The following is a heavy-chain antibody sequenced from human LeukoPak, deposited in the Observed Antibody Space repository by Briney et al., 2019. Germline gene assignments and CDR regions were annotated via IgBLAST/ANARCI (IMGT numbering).Heavy chain of an antibody. V-gene: IGHV3-33*01. D-gene: IGHD2-15*01. CDR2: IWYDGSNK. CDR3: ARENEDSLAPAYYYYGMDV. J-gene: IGHJ6*02. CDR1: GFTFSSYG. Sequence: GGSLRLSCAASGFTFSSYGMHWVRQAPGKGLEWVAVIWYDGSNKYYAHSVKGRFTISRDNSKNTLYLQMNSLRAEDTAVYYCARENEDSLAPAYYYYGMDVWGQGTMVTVSS.